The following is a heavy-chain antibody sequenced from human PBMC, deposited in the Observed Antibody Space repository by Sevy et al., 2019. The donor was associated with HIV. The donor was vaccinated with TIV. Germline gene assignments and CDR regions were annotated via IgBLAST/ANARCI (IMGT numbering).Heavy chain of an antibody. CDR2: IKQDGSEK. CDR1: GFTFSSYW. CDR3: ARLLRGYQLLWSVPFDY. V-gene: IGHV3-7*03. J-gene: IGHJ4*02. D-gene: IGHD2-2*01. Sequence: GGSLRLSCAASGFTFSSYWMSWVRQAPGKGLEWVANIKQDGSEKYYVDSVKGRFTISRDNAKNSLYLQMNSLRAEDTAVYYCARLLRGYQLLWSVPFDYWGQGTLVTVSS.